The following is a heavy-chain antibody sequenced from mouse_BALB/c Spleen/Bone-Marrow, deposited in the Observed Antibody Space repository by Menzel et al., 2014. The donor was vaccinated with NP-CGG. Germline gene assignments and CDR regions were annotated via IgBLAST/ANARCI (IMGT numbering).Heavy chain of an antibody. D-gene: IGHD3-2*02. Sequence: EVQLQESGPELVKPGASVKISCKASGYSFTGYYMHWVKQSHVKSLEWIGRINPYNGATSYNQNFKDKASLTVDKSSSTAYMELHSLTSEDSAVYYCARERTAQATYAMDYWGQGTSVTVSS. CDR1: GYSFTGYY. J-gene: IGHJ4*01. V-gene: IGHV1-31*01. CDR3: ARERTAQATYAMDY. CDR2: INPYNGAT.